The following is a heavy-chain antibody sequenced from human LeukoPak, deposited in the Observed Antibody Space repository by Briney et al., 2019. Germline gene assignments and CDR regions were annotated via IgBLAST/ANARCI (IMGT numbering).Heavy chain of an antibody. D-gene: IGHD2-15*01. CDR2: IWYDGSNK. Sequence: GRSLRLSCAASGFTFSSYGMHWVRQAPGKGLEWVAVIWYDGSNKYYADSVKGRFTISRDNSKNTLYLQMNSLRAEDTAVYYCAKALGYCSGGSCYSPPRYYYYYGMDVWGQGTTVTVSS. CDR1: GFTFSSYG. V-gene: IGHV3-33*06. J-gene: IGHJ6*02. CDR3: AKALGYCSGGSCYSPPRYYYYYGMDV.